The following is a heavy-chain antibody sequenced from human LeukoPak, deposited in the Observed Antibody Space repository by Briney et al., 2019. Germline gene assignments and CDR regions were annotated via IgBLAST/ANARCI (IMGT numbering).Heavy chain of an antibody. J-gene: IGHJ4*02. CDR1: GFTFSSSS. CDR2: ISSDGTST. Sequence: PGGSLRLSCSASGFTFSSSSMHWVRRAPGKGLVWVSRISSDGTSTNYADSVKGRFIISRDNAKNTPYLQMNGLRAEDTAVYFCARVRSSSWFDYWGQGTLVAVSS. CDR3: ARVRSSSWFDY. D-gene: IGHD6-13*01. V-gene: IGHV3-74*01.